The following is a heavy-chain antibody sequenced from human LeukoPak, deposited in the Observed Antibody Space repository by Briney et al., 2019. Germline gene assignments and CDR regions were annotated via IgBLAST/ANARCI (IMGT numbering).Heavy chain of an antibody. Sequence: PGRSLRLSCTASGFTFGDYAMSWVRQAPGKGLEWISYISSSSTYTNYADSVKGRFTISRDNAKNSLYLQMNSLRAEDTAVYYCARVGHDSSGYHFDYWGQGTLVTVSS. CDR2: ISSSSTYT. CDR1: GFTFGDYA. V-gene: IGHV3-11*05. J-gene: IGHJ4*02. D-gene: IGHD3-22*01. CDR3: ARVGHDSSGYHFDY.